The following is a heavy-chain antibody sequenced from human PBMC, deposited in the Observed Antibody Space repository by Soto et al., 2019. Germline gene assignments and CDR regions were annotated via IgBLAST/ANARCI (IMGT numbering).Heavy chain of an antibody. J-gene: IGHJ6*04. CDR2: ISSSSSTI. D-gene: IGHD3-3*01. V-gene: IGHV3-48*02. Sequence: GGSLRLSCAASGFTFSSYSMNWVRQAPGKGLEWVSYISSSSSTIYYADSVKGRFTISRDNAKNSLYLQMNSLRDEDTAVYYCARVVGNDFWSGYHQEYYYYGMDGWGKGTTVTVSS. CDR1: GFTFSSYS. CDR3: ARVVGNDFWSGYHQEYYYYGMDG.